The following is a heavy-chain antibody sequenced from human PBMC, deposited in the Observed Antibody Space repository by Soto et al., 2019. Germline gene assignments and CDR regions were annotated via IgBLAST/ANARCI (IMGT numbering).Heavy chain of an antibody. D-gene: IGHD3-16*01. CDR3: ARDGDVNTGFGKDY. CDR2: IRHDGGNK. V-gene: IGHV3-30*02. J-gene: IGHJ4*02. Sequence: WWSLRLSCAASGFTFSSYGMHWVRQAPGKGLEWVAFIRHDGGNKFYAESVKGRFTISRDNSKNTLYLQMTSLSAEDTAMYYCARDGDVNTGFGKDYWGQGTLVTVSS. CDR1: GFTFSSYG.